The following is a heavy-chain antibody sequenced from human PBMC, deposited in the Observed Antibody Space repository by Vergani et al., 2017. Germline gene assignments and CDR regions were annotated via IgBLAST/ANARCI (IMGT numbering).Heavy chain of an antibody. CDR2: IYYSGST. J-gene: IGHJ3*02. D-gene: IGHD2-2*01. Sequence: QVQLQESGPGLVKPSQTLSLTCTVSGGSISSGHYYWSWIRRPPGKGLEWIGHIYYSGSTYYKSSLKSRVTISVDTSNNQFSLKLSSVTAADTAVYYCARETYSSTSCLYLGVAFDIWGQGTMVTVSS. V-gene: IGHV4-30-4*01. CDR1: GGSISSGHYY. CDR3: ARETYSSTSCLYLGVAFDI.